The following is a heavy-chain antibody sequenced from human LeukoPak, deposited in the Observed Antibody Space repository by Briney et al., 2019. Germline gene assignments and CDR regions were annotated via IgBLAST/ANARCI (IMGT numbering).Heavy chain of an antibody. CDR2: IQNSART. CDR1: GGSVNSGSYF. CDR3: ARISNWFDP. J-gene: IGHJ5*02. Sequence: SETLSLTCTVSGGSVNSGSYFWSWIRQPPGKGLEWIGYIQNSARTNYNPSLKSRVTISVDTSKNQFSLKLSSVTAADTAVYYCARISNWFDPWGQGTLVTVSS. V-gene: IGHV4-61*01.